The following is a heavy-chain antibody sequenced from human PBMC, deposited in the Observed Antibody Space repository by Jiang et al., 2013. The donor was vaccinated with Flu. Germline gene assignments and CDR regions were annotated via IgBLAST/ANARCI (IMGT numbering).Heavy chain of an antibody. V-gene: IGHV1-18*01. CDR2: IGAYSANT. Sequence: GAEVKKPGASVKVSCKASGYTFTTYGLTWVRQAPGQGLEWMGWIGAYSANTNYAQKFQARVIMTTDTSTSTAYMELRSLTSDDTAVYYCARRARHGDYFDYWGQGTLVIVSS. CDR3: ARRARHGDYFDY. CDR1: GYTFTTYG. D-gene: IGHD4-17*01. J-gene: IGHJ4*02.